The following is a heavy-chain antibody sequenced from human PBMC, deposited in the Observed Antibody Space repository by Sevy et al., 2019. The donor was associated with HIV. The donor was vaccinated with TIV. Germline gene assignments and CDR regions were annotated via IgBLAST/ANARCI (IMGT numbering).Heavy chain of an antibody. J-gene: IGHJ4*02. Sequence: GGSRRLSCAASGFTFSSYAMHWVRQAPGKGLEWVAVISYDGSNKYYADSVKGRFTISRDNSKNTLYLQMNSLRAEDTAVYYCARDGRIVGATYYFDYWGQGTLVTVSS. CDR3: ARDGRIVGATYYFDY. D-gene: IGHD1-26*01. V-gene: IGHV3-30-3*01. CDR1: GFTFSSYA. CDR2: ISYDGSNK.